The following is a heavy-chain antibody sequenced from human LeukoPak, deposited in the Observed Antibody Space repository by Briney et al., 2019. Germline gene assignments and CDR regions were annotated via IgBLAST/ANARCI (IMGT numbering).Heavy chain of an antibody. V-gene: IGHV1-46*01. CDR1: GYTFTSYY. J-gene: IGHJ3*02. Sequence: ASVKVSCKASGYTFTSYYMHWVRQAPGQGLEWMGIINPSGGSTSYAQKFQGRVTMTRDTSTSTVYMELSSLRSEDMAVYYCARDPSAVVTPDDAFDIWGQGTMVTVSS. D-gene: IGHD4-23*01. CDR2: INPSGGST. CDR3: ARDPSAVVTPDDAFDI.